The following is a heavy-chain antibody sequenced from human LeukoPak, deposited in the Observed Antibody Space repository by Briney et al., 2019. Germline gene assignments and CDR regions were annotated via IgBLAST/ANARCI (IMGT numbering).Heavy chain of an antibody. D-gene: IGHD1-26*01. J-gene: IGHJ4*02. V-gene: IGHV1-8*01. CDR2: MNPNSRNT. CDR1: GYTFTSYD. Sequence: ASVTVSCKASGYTFTSYDINWVRQATGQGLEWMGWMNPNSRNTGYEQKFQGRVTMTSNTSISPAYMELSSLRSEDTAVYYCARGQPYSGSYYVPHGGRDYWGQGTLVTVSS. CDR3: ARGQPYSGSYYVPHGGRDY.